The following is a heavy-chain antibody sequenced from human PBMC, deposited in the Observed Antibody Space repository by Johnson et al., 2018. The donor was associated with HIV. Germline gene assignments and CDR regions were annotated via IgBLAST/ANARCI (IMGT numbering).Heavy chain of an antibody. J-gene: IGHJ3*01. V-gene: IGHV3-53*01. CDR3: ARGYGDYSDFFDV. Sequence: VESGGGLIQPGGSLRLSCVASGFTVSYNYMNWVRQAPGKGLEWVSVIYSGGNTFYADSVRGRFTISRDNSKNTLDLHMNSLRVEDTAVYYCARGYGDYSDFFDVWGQGTMVTVSS. CDR2: IYSGGNT. D-gene: IGHD4-17*01. CDR1: GFTVSYNY.